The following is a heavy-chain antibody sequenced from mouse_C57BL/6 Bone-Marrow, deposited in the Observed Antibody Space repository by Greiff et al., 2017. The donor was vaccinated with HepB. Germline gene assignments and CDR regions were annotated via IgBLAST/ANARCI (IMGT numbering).Heavy chain of an antibody. D-gene: IGHD1-1*01. V-gene: IGHV1-76*01. CDR2: IYPGSGNT. Sequence: QVQLQQSGAELVRPGASVKLSCKASGYTFTDYYINWVKQRPGQGLEWIARIYPGSGNTYYNEKFKGKATLTAEKSSSTAYMQLSSLPSEDSAVYFCARDDYYGSSTFDYWGQGTTLTVSS. CDR1: GYTFTDYY. CDR3: ARDDYYGSSTFDY. J-gene: IGHJ2*01.